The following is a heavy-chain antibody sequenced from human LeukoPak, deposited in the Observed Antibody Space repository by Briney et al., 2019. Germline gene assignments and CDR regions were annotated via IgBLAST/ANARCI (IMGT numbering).Heavy chain of an antibody. Sequence: ASVKVSCKASGYTFTSYGISWVRQAPGQGLEWMGWISAYNGNTNYAQKLQGRVTMTTDTSTSTAYMELRSLRSDDTAVYYCARYGSGSYYKPNSGFDYWGQGTLVTVSS. D-gene: IGHD3-10*01. CDR2: ISAYNGNT. J-gene: IGHJ4*02. V-gene: IGHV1-18*01. CDR1: GYTFTSYG. CDR3: ARYGSGSYYKPNSGFDY.